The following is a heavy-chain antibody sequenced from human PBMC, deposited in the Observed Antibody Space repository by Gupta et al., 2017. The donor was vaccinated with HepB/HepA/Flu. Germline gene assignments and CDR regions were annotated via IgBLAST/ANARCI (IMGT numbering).Heavy chain of an antibody. D-gene: IGHD3-22*01. Sequence: EVQLVESGGGVVRPGGSLRLSCAASGFPFDDYGMSWVRQAPGKGLEWVSGINWNGVRKGYADSVKGRFTISRDNAKNSLHLHMNSLRAEDTAFYYCAKGAGSSAFYYNSWGQGTLVTVSS. J-gene: IGHJ4*02. CDR1: GFPFDDYG. CDR2: INWNGVRK. CDR3: AKGAGSSAFYYNS. V-gene: IGHV3-20*04.